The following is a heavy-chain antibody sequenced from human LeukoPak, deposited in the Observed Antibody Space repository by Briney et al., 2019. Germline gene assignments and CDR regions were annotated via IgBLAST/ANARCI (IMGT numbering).Heavy chain of an antibody. CDR2: ISLDGSNT. D-gene: IGHD2-15*01. V-gene: IGHV3-30*03. CDR3: ARRRRGGSWRDALDV. J-gene: IGHJ3*01. CDR1: GFMLNSYA. Sequence: GGSLRLSCAASGFMLNSYAMHWVRQAPGKGMEWVAVISLDGSNTHYADSVKGRFPVSRDNSKTILFLQMNSLSTEDTALYSCARRRRGGSWRDALDVWGHGTMVTVS.